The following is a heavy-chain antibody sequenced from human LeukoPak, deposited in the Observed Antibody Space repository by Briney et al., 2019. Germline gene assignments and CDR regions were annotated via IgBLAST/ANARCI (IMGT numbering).Heavy chain of an antibody. CDR3: ARDGSSWSFSFDY. J-gene: IGHJ4*02. CDR2: IYYSGST. Sequence: ASETLSLTCTVSGGSISSSSYYWGWFRHPPGKGREWIGSIYYSGSTYYNPSLKSRVTISVDTSKNQFSLKLSSVTAADTAVYYCARDGSSWSFSFDYWGQGTLVTVSS. D-gene: IGHD6-13*01. CDR1: GGSISSSSYY. V-gene: IGHV4-39*02.